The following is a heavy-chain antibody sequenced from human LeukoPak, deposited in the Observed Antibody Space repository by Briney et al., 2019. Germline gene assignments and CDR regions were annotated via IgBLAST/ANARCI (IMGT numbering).Heavy chain of an antibody. Sequence: GGSLRLSCAASGFTVSNNYMSWVRQAPAKGLEWVAVISYDGSNKYYADSVKGRFTISRDNSKNTLYLQMNSLRAEDTAVYYCWRDIVVVPAASEFDYWGQGTLVTVSS. CDR3: WRDIVVVPAASEFDY. J-gene: IGHJ4*02. CDR1: GFTVSNNY. D-gene: IGHD2-2*01. V-gene: IGHV3-30-3*01. CDR2: ISYDGSNK.